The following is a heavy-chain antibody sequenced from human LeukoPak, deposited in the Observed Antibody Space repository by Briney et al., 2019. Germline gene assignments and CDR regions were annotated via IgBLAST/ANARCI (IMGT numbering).Heavy chain of an antibody. CDR1: GVSISSSNSY. D-gene: IGHD2-21*02. J-gene: IGHJ4*02. CDR2: IYYSGNT. Sequence: SETLSLTCTVSGVSISSSNSYWGWIRQPPGKGLEWIGSIYYSGNTYYNSSLKSRVIISVVTSKTQFSLKLGPVTAADTALYYCARGGVDNSGDILKDFFDYWGQGTLVTVSS. V-gene: IGHV4-39*07. CDR3: ARGGVDNSGDILKDFFDY.